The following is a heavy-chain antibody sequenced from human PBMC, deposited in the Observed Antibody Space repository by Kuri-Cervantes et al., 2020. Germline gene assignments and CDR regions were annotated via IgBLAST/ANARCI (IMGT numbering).Heavy chain of an antibody. CDR1: GGSINNYY. Sequence: SETLSLTCTVSGGSINNYYWSWIRLPPGKGLEWIGYIYSSGSTNYNPSLKSRVTISVDTSKKQFSLKLSSVTAADTAVYYCASDGHNYLGHPFDYWGQGSLVTVSS. CDR3: ASDGHNYLGHPFDY. J-gene: IGHJ4*02. V-gene: IGHV4-59*01. CDR2: IYSSGST. D-gene: IGHD5-24*01.